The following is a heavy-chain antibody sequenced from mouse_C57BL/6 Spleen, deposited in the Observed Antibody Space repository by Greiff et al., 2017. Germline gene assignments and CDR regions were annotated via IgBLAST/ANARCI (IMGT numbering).Heavy chain of an antibody. D-gene: IGHD2-2*01. CDR1: GYTFTSYW. J-gene: IGHJ4*01. Sequence: QVQLQQPGAELVKPGASVTLSCKASGYTFTSYWMHWVKQRPGRGLEWLGRIEPNSGGTKYNEKFKSKATLTVDKPYSTAYMQLSSRTSDDSAVYYCARANYGYDDAMDYWGQGTSVTVSS. CDR2: IEPNSGGT. CDR3: ARANYGYDDAMDY. V-gene: IGHV1-72*01.